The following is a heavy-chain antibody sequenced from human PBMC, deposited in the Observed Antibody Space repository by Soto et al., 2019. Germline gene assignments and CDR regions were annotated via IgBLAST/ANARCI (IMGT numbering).Heavy chain of an antibody. V-gene: IGHV4-59*01. CDR3: ARGWWEREGYVMDV. CDR1: VASITSTS. CDR2: IYYSGST. D-gene: IGHD1-26*01. Sequence: PATMSVTATISVASITSTSWICFRQPSGKELQYIGYIYYSGSTNYNPSLKSRVTISDDTSTNQFSLTLSSVTVADTAVYYCARGWWEREGYVMDVWGQGTTVT. J-gene: IGHJ6*02.